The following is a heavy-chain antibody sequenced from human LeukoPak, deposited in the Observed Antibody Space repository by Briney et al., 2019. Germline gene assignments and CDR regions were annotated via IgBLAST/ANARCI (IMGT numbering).Heavy chain of an antibody. J-gene: IGHJ4*02. V-gene: IGHV3-23*01. CDR3: AKADAKYDYIWGSYPNPYLDH. CDR2: ISGRALTT. Sequence: GGSLRLSCVASGFTFNVYAMSWVRHAPGKGLEWVSAISGRALTTLYADSVKGRFTISRDNSKNSLHLQMDSLRAEDSAVYLCAKADAKYDYIWGSYPNPYLDHWGQGTRVTVSS. D-gene: IGHD3-16*02. CDR1: GFTFNVYA.